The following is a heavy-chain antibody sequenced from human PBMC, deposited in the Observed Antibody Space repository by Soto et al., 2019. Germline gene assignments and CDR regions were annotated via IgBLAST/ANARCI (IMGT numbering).Heavy chain of an antibody. D-gene: IGHD2-15*01. V-gene: IGHV1-8*01. CDR2: MNPNSGKA. J-gene: IGHJ2*01. Sequence: QVQLVQSGAEVKKPGASVKVSCKASGYTFTSYDINWVRQAAGQGLEWIGWMNPNSGKAVYAQKFQGRVTMAGNTSISTAYMGLSSLRSDDTAVYFCARGLVVVSATYWYFDLWGRGTLVTVSS. CDR1: GYTFTSYD. CDR3: ARGLVVVSATYWYFDL.